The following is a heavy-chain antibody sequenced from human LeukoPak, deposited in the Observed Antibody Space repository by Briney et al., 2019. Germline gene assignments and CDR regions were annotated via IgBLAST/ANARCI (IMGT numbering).Heavy chain of an antibody. Sequence: SETLSLTCTVSGVSINSHYWSWIRQPPGKGLGWIGFIYDSESANYKSSLKSRVTMTVDTSKNQFSLKLNSVTAADTAVYYCARVLQNYYHMDVWGKGTTVTVSS. J-gene: IGHJ6*03. CDR1: GVSINSHY. CDR3: ARVLQNYYHMDV. CDR2: IYDSESA. V-gene: IGHV4-59*11. D-gene: IGHD3-3*01.